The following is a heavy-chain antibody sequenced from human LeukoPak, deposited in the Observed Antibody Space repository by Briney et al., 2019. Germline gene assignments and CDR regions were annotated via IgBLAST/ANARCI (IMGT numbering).Heavy chain of an antibody. CDR1: RSTFCGFF. D-gene: IGHD3-22*01. Sequence: GSVNVSCKASRSTFCGFFIHWVRQAPGQGLEGMGKILPNPGVTKSQQKFQGRLTMTRDMSLATVNMFLSGLASGDTPVYYCARDNDSGRQSFHYWGQGTLLTV. V-gene: IGHV1-2*02. CDR3: ARDNDSGRQSFHY. J-gene: IGHJ4*02. CDR2: ILPNPGVT.